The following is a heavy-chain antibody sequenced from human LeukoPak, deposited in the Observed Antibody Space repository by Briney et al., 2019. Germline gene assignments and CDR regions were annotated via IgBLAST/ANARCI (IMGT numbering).Heavy chain of an antibody. Sequence: GASVKVSCKASGYTFTGYYMHWVRQAPGQGLEWMGWINPNSGGTNYAQKFQGRVTMTRDTSISTAYMELSRLRSDDTAVYYCARVTMVRGVTGWFDPWGQGTLVTVSS. J-gene: IGHJ5*02. CDR2: INPNSGGT. D-gene: IGHD3-10*01. CDR3: ARVTMVRGVTGWFDP. V-gene: IGHV1-2*02. CDR1: GYTFTGYY.